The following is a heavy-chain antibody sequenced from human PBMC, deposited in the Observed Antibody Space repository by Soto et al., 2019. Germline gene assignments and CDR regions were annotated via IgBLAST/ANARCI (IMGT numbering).Heavy chain of an antibody. CDR2: ISYDGSNK. V-gene: IGHV3-30*18. D-gene: IGHD6-13*01. CDR1: GFTFSSYG. J-gene: IGHJ6*02. Sequence: GGSLRLSCAASGFTFSSYGMHWVRQAPGKGLEWVAVISYDGSNKYYADSVKGRFTISRDNSKNTLYLRMNSLRAEDTAVYYCAKDRSSSWYYYYYGMDVWGQGTTVTVSS. CDR3: AKDRSSSWYYYYYGMDV.